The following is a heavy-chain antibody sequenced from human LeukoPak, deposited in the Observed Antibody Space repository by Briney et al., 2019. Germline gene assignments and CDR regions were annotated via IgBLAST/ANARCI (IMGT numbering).Heavy chain of an antibody. Sequence: PSETLSLTCTVYGGSFSGYYWSWIRQPPGKGLEWIGEINHSGSTNYNPSLKSRVTISVDTSKNQFSLKLSSVTAADTAVYYCARGKRTYYDFWSGYYPFDYWGQGTLVTVSS. V-gene: IGHV4-34*01. CDR3: ARGKRTYYDFWSGYYPFDY. CDR1: GGSFSGYY. CDR2: INHSGST. J-gene: IGHJ4*02. D-gene: IGHD3-3*01.